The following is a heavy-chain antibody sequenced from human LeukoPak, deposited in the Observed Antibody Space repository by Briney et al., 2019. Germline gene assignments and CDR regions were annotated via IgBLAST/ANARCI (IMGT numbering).Heavy chain of an antibody. D-gene: IGHD6-6*01. V-gene: IGHV3-30*18. CDR2: ISYDGSNK. CDR1: GFTFSSYG. J-gene: IGHJ6*02. CDR3: AKYSSSSNDYYGMDV. Sequence: VQPGRSLRLSCAASGFTFSSYGMHWVRQAPGKGLEWVAVISYDGSNKYYADSVKGRFTISRDNSKNTLYLQMNSLRAEVTAVYYCAKYSSSSNDYYGMDVWGQGTTVTVSS.